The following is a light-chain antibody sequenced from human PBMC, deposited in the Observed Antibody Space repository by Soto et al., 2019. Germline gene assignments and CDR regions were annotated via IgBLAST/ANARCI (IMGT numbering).Light chain of an antibody. Sequence: QSVLTQPASVSVSPGQSITISCTGSSSDVGGYNYVSWYQQHPGKAPKLMIYDVSNRPSGISDRFSGSKSGNTASLTISGLQAEDEADYYCNSYTSSNTYVFGTGTKVTVL. CDR3: NSYTSSNTYV. CDR1: SSDVGGYNY. CDR2: DVS. J-gene: IGLJ1*01. V-gene: IGLV2-14*01.